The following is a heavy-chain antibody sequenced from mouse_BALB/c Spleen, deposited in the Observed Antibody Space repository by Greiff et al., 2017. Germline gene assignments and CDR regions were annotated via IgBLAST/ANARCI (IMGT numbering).Heavy chain of an antibody. V-gene: IGHV3-2*02. J-gene: IGHJ2*01. CDR2: ISYSGST. CDR1: GYSITSDYA. Sequence: VQLKESGPGLVKPSQSLSLTCTVTGYSITSDYAWNWIRQFPGNKLEWMGYISYSGSTSYNPSLKSRISITRDTSKNQFFLQLNSVTTEDTATYYCARGTSSNYWGQGTTLTVSS. D-gene: IGHD2-10*02. CDR3: ARGTSSNY.